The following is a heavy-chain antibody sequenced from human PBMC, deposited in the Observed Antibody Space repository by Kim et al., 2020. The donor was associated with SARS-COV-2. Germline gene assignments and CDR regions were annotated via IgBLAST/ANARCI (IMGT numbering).Heavy chain of an antibody. Sequence: SVKVSCKASGGTFCSYAISWVRQAPGQGLEWMGRIIPIFGIANYAQKFQGRVTITADKSTSTAYMELSSLRSEDTAVYYCARSSYYYDSSGYYFDYWGQGTLVTVSS. CDR2: IIPIFGIA. CDR3: ARSSYYYDSSGYYFDY. D-gene: IGHD3-22*01. CDR1: GGTFCSYA. V-gene: IGHV1-69*04. J-gene: IGHJ4*02.